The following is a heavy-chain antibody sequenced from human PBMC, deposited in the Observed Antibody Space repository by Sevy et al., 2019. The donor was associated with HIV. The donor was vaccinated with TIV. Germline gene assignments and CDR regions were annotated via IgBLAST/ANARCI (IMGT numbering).Heavy chain of an antibody. V-gene: IGHV3-48*03. J-gene: IGHJ6*02. CDR2: ISSSGSTI. CDR1: GFTFSSYE. Sequence: GGSLRLSCAASGFTFSSYEMNWVHQAPGKGLEWVSYISSSGSTIYYADSVKGRFTISRDNAKNSLYLQMNSLRAEDTAVYYCASILGSLLWFGESSMDVWGQGTTVTVSS. CDR3: ASILGSLLWFGESSMDV. D-gene: IGHD3-10*01.